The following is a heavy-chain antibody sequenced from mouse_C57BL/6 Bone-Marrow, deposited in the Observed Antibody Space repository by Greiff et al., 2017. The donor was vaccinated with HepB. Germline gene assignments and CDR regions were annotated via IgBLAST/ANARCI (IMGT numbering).Heavy chain of an antibody. CDR3: ARGGNYGGDAMDY. CDR2: FHPYNDDT. CDR1: GYTFTTYP. V-gene: IGHV1-47*01. D-gene: IGHD2-1*01. Sequence: GQLQQSGAELVKPGASVKMSCKASGYTFTTYPIEWMKQNHGKSLEWIGNFHPYNDDTKYNEKFKGKATLTVEKSSSTVYLELSRLTSDDSAVYYCARGGNYGGDAMDYWGQGTSVTVSS. J-gene: IGHJ4*01.